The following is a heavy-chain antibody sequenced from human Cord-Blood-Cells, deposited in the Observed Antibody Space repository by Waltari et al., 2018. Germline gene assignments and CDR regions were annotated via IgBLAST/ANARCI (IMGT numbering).Heavy chain of an antibody. V-gene: IGHV3-33*01. CDR2: IWYDGSKK. D-gene: IGHD7-27*01. CDR3: ARDPTTGDFAFDI. J-gene: IGHJ3*02. CDR1: GFTFSSYG. Sequence: QVQLVESGGGVVQPGRSLRLSCAASGFTFSSYGMHWVRQAPGKGWRWVAVIWYDGSKKDYAESVKGRFTISRDNSKNTLYLQMNSLRAEDTAVYYCARDPTTGDFAFDIWGQGTMVTVSS.